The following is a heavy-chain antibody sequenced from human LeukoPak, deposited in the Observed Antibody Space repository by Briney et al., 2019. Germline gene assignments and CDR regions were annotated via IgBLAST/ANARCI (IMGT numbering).Heavy chain of an antibody. V-gene: IGHV1-69*05. D-gene: IGHD2-15*01. CDR3: ARGSYCSGGSCYPFDY. J-gene: IGHJ4*02. CDR1: GGTFGSYA. CDR2: IIPIFGTA. Sequence: SVKVSCKASGGTFGSYAISWVRQAPGQGLEWMGRIIPIFGTANYAQKFQGRVTITTDESTSTAYMELSSLRSEDTAVYYCARGSYCSGGSCYPFDYWGQGTLVTVSS.